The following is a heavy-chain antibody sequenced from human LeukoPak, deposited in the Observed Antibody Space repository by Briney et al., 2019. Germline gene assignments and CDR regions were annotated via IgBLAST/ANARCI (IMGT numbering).Heavy chain of an antibody. CDR2: IKQDGSEK. CDR1: GFTFSSYW. V-gene: IGHV3-7*03. CDR3: AGGTGFIIKD. D-gene: IGHD3-9*01. Sequence: HPGGSLRLSCAASGFTFSSYWMSWVRQAPGKGLEWVANIKQDGSEKNYVDSVKGRFTISRDNAKNSLYLQMNNLRVEDTAMYYCAGGTGFIIKDWGQGTLVTVSS. J-gene: IGHJ4*02.